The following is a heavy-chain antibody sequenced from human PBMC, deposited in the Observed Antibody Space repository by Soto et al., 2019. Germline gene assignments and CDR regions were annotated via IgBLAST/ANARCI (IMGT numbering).Heavy chain of an antibody. D-gene: IGHD3-10*01. CDR1: GFTFSSYA. CDR3: AKFSLWFGDPIY. V-gene: IGHV3-23*01. J-gene: IGHJ4*02. Sequence: EVQLLESGGGLVQPGGSLRLSCAASGFTFSSYAMSWVRQAPGKGLEWVSAISGSGGSTYYADSVKGRFTISRDNSENTLYLQMNSLRAEDTAVYYCAKFSLWFGDPIYWGQGTLVTVSS. CDR2: ISGSGGST.